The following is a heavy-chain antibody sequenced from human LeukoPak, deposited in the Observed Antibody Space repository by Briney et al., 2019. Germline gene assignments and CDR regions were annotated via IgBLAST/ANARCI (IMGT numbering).Heavy chain of an antibody. CDR1: GGSISSSSYY. J-gene: IGHJ4*02. CDR2: IYYSGST. Sequence: PSETLSLTCTVSGGSISSSSYYWGWIRQPPGKGLEWIGSIYYSGSTYYNPSLKSRVTISVDTSKNQFSLKLSSVTAADTAVYYCARQRLRFLEWPFDYWGKGTLVTVSS. V-gene: IGHV4-39*07. D-gene: IGHD3-3*01. CDR3: ARQRLRFLEWPFDY.